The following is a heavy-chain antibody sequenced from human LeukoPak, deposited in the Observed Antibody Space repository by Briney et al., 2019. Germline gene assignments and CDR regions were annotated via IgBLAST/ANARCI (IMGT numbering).Heavy chain of an antibody. CDR2: INSDGSST. J-gene: IGHJ4*02. V-gene: IGHV3-74*01. Sequence: PGGSLRLSCAASGFTFSSYWMHWVRQAPGKGLVWVSRINSDGSSTTYADSVKGRFTISRDNAKNALYLQMNSLRAEDTAVYYCARALYGNYFDYWGQGTLVTVSS. D-gene: IGHD3-10*01. CDR3: ARALYGNYFDY. CDR1: GFTFSSYW.